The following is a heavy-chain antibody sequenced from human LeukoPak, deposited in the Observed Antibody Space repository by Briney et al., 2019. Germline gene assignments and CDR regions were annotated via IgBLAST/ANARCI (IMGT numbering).Heavy chain of an antibody. CDR3: ARLYGTFLEWSPYFDY. J-gene: IGHJ4*02. D-gene: IGHD3-3*02. Sequence: GSLRLSCAASGFTVSSNFMSWVRQAPGKGLEWVSVIYSGGSTYYADSVKGRFTISRHNSKNTLYLQMNSLRAEDTAVYYCARLYGTFLEWSPYFDYWGQGTLVTVSS. CDR2: IYSGGST. V-gene: IGHV3-53*04. CDR1: GFTVSSNF.